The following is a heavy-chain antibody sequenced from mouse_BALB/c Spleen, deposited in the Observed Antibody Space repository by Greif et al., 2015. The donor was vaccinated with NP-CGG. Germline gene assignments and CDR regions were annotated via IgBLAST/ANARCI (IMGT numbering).Heavy chain of an antibody. CDR2: ISSGGSYT. Sequence: EVQLVESGGDLVKPGGSLKLSCAASGFTFSSYGMSWVRQTPDKRLEWVATISSGGSYTYYPDSVKGRFTISRDNAKNTLYLQMSSLKSEDTAMYYCARNDGYFDYWGQGTTLTVSS. CDR1: GFTFSSYG. J-gene: IGHJ2*01. CDR3: ARNDGYFDY. D-gene: IGHD2-3*01. V-gene: IGHV5-6*01.